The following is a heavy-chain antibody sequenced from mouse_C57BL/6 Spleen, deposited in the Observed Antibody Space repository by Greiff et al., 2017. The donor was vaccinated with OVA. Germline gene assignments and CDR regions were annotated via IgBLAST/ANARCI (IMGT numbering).Heavy chain of an antibody. CDR1: GYAFSSYW. Sequence: QVQLKQSGAELVKPGASVKISCKASGYAFSSYWMNWVKQRPGKGLEWIGQIYPGDGDTNYNGKFKGKATLTADKSSSTAYMQLSSLTSEDSAVYFCARSGTTVVADYAMDYWGQGTSVTVSS. V-gene: IGHV1-80*01. CDR3: ARSGTTVVADYAMDY. D-gene: IGHD1-1*01. CDR2: IYPGDGDT. J-gene: IGHJ4*01.